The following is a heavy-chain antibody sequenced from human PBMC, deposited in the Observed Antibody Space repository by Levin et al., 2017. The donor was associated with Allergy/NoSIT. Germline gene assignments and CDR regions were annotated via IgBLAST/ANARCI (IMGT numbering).Heavy chain of an antibody. CDR3: ARALRGAFDI. J-gene: IGHJ3*02. Sequence: RGESLKISCAASGFTFSSYSMNWVRQAPGKGLEWVSYISSSSSRSTTTTQYADSVNGRFTISRDNAKNSLYLQMNSLRDEDTAVYYCARALRGAFDIWGRGTMVTVSS. CDR2: ISSSSSRSTTTT. V-gene: IGHV3-48*02. D-gene: IGHD5-24*01. CDR1: GFTFSSYS.